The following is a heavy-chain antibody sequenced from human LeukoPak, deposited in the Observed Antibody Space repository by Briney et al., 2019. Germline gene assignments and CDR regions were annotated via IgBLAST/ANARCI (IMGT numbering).Heavy chain of an antibody. Sequence: GGSLRLSCAASGFTVSSNYMSWVRQAPGKGLEWVSVIYSGGSTYYADSVKGRFTISRDNSKNTLYLQMNSLRAEDTAVYYCASYYYDSSGYYYPPGYWGQRTLVTVSS. J-gene: IGHJ4*02. V-gene: IGHV3-66*01. CDR3: ASYYYDSSGYYYPPGY. CDR2: IYSGGST. CDR1: GFTVSSNY. D-gene: IGHD3-22*01.